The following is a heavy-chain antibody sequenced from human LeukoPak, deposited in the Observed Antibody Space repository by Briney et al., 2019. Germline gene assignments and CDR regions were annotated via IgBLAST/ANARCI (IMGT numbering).Heavy chain of an antibody. CDR1: GLTLSGYG. V-gene: IGHV3-21*01. CDR2: ISSSTSYI. CDR3: ARGYYYDTSGYGSIFDY. D-gene: IGHD3-22*01. Sequence: PGGSLRLSCVASGLTLSGYGMNWVRQAPGKGLEWVSSISSSTSYIYYADSVKGRFTISRDNAKNSLYLQMNSLRAEDTAVYYCARGYYYDTSGYGSIFDYWGQGTLVTVSS. J-gene: IGHJ4*02.